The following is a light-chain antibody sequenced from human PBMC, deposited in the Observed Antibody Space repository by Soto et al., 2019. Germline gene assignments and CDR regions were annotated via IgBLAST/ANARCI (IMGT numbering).Light chain of an antibody. CDR3: QQLNSYPIT. Sequence: DIQMTQSRSSVSASAGDIFTITCRASQDISSWLAWYQQKPGKAPKLLIYAASSLQSGVPSRFSGSRSGTEFTLTISSLQPEDFATYYCQQLNSYPITFGQGTRLEIK. CDR1: QDISSW. J-gene: IGKJ5*01. V-gene: IGKV1-12*01. CDR2: AAS.